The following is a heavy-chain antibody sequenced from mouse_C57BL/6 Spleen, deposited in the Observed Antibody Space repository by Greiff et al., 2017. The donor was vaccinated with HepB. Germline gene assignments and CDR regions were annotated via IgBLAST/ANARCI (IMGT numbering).Heavy chain of an antibody. V-gene: IGHV5-4*01. CDR3: ARDYYGSRYGFAY. J-gene: IGHJ3*01. CDR2: ISDGGSYT. CDR1: GFTFSSYA. D-gene: IGHD1-1*01. Sequence: EVQVVESGGGLVKPGGSLKLSCAASGFTFSSYAMSWVRQTPEKRLEWVATISDGGSYTYYPDNVKGRFTISRDNAKNNLYLQMSHLKSEDTAMYYWARDYYGSRYGFAYWGQGTLVTVSA.